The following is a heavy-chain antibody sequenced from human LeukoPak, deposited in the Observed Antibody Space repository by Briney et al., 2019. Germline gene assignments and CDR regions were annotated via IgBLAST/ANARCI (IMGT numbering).Heavy chain of an antibody. D-gene: IGHD2-2*01. V-gene: IGHV3-7*03. J-gene: IGHJ4*02. Sequence: PGGSLRLSCVASGFTFSSSWMSWVRRAPGKGLEWVANIKQDGTEEYYVDSVRGRFSISKDNAKNSLYLQMNSLRAEDTAVYYCARDRCHGALDYWGQGALVTVSS. CDR1: GFTFSSSW. CDR2: IKQDGTEE. CDR3: ARDRCHGALDY.